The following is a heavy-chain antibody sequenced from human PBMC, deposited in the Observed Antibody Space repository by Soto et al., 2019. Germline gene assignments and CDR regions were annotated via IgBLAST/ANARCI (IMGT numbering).Heavy chain of an antibody. D-gene: IGHD5-12*01. CDR1: GFTFDDYA. CDR3: AKDISPRGSGYEIDY. V-gene: IGHV3-9*01. Sequence: EVQLVESGGGLVQPGRSLRLSCAASGFTFDDYAMHWVRQAPGKGLEWVSGISWNSGSIGYADSVKGRFTISRDNAKNSLYLQMNSLRGEDTALYYCAKDISPRGSGYEIDYWGQGTLVTVSS. CDR2: ISWNSGSI. J-gene: IGHJ4*02.